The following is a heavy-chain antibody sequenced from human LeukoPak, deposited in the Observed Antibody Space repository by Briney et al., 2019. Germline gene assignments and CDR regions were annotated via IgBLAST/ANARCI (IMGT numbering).Heavy chain of an antibody. D-gene: IGHD3-3*01. V-gene: IGHV4-4*09. CDR2: IYTSGST. CDR1: GGSISSYY. CDR3: ARITDFWSGSGYMDV. Sequence: SETLSLTCTVSGGSISSYYWSWIRQPPGKGLEWIGYIYTSGSTNYNPSLKSRVTISVDTSKNQFSLKLSSVTAADTAVNYCARITDFWSGSGYMDVWGKGTTVTVSS. J-gene: IGHJ6*03.